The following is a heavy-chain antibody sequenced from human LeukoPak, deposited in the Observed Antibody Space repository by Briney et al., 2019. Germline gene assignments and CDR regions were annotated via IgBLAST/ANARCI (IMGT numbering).Heavy chain of an antibody. CDR3: ARHLVSGGYRFDP. D-gene: IGHD5-18*01. J-gene: IGHJ5*02. Sequence: PSETLSLTCTVSGGSISSGGYYWSWIRQPPGKGLEWIGYIYHSGSTYYNPSLKSRVTISVDTSKNQFSLKLSSVTAADTAVYYCARHLVSGGYRFDPWGQGTLVTVSS. V-gene: IGHV4-30-2*01. CDR1: GGSISSGGYY. CDR2: IYHSGST.